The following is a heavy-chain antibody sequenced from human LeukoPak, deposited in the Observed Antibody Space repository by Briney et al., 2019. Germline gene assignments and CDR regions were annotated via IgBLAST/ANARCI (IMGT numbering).Heavy chain of an antibody. CDR3: AKVGYCSRTSCYGMDY. J-gene: IGHJ4*02. Sequence: GGSLRLSCAASGFTFDDYAMHWVRHAPGKGLEWVSGISWNSGSIGYADSVKGRFPISRDNAKNSLDLQMNSLRAEDTALYDCAKVGYCSRTSCYGMDYWGQGTLVTVSS. V-gene: IGHV3-9*01. CDR2: ISWNSGSI. D-gene: IGHD2-2*01. CDR1: GFTFDDYA.